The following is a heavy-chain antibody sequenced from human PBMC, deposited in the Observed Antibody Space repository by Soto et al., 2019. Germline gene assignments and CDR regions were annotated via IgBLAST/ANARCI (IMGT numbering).Heavy chain of an antibody. CDR3: ARDVSPGSSSLYLDAFDI. CDR2: IRKDGSAR. V-gene: IGHV3-7*05. CDR1: GFAFGSSW. Sequence: EVQLVESGGGLVHPGGSLRLSCEASGFAFGSSWMTWVRQAPGKGLEWVANIRKDGSARSNLDSETGRFTISRDNAKNSLYLQMDSLRAEDPGLYFCARDVSPGSSSLYLDAFDIWGQGTMVTVSS. D-gene: IGHD6-13*01. J-gene: IGHJ3*02.